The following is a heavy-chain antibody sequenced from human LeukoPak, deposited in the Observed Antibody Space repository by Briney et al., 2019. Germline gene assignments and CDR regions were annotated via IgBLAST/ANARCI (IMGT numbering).Heavy chain of an antibody. J-gene: IGHJ3*02. V-gene: IGHV3-30*03. CDR1: GFTFSSYG. CDR2: ISYDGSNK. D-gene: IGHD6-13*01. CDR3: ARDVQQLVAHDAFDI. Sequence: GGSLRLSCAASGFTFSSYGMHWVRQAPGKGLEWVAVISYDGSNKYYADSVKGRFTISRDNSKNTLNLQMNSLRAEDTAVYYCARDVQQLVAHDAFDIWGQGTMVTVSS.